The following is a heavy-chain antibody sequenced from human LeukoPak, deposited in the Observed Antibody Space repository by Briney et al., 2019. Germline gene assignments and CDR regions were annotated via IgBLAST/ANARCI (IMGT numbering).Heavy chain of an antibody. CDR3: ARAPGGTQASSGYFDY. D-gene: IGHD3-22*01. J-gene: IGHJ4*02. V-gene: IGHV3-53*01. CDR1: GFTVSSNY. CDR2: IYSDGRT. Sequence: GGSLRLSCSASGFTVSSNYMSWVRQAPGKGLEWISDIYSDGRTYYADSAKDRFTTSRDNSKNTLYLQMNSLRAEDTAVYYCARAPGGTQASSGYFDYWGQGTLVTVSS.